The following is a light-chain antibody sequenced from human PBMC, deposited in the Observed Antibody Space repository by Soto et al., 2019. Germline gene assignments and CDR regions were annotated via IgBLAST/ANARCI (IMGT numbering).Light chain of an antibody. J-gene: IGKJ1*01. CDR3: QHYYSTPPT. CDR2: WAS. Sequence: DIVMTQSPDSLAVSLGERATINCKSSQSVLYSSNNKNYLAWYQQHPGQPPKLLIYWASTRESGVPDRFSGSGSGTDFTLTISSLQAEDVAVYYCQHYYSTPPTFGQVTKVEIK. CDR1: QSVLYSSNNKNY. V-gene: IGKV4-1*01.